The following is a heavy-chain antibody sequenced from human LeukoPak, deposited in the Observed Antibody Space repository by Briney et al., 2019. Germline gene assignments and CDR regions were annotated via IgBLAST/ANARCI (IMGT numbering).Heavy chain of an antibody. CDR3: ARAAQLERPPPLIGYYYMDV. V-gene: IGHV4-59*01. D-gene: IGHD1-1*01. CDR2: IHYSGST. J-gene: IGHJ6*03. Sequence: SETLSLTCTVSGGSISSYYWSWIRQPPGKGLEWDGYIHYSGSTNYNPSPKSRVTISVDASKNQFSLKLRSVTAARPAVYYFARAAQLERPPPLIGYYYMDVWGKGTTVTVSS. CDR1: GGSISSYY.